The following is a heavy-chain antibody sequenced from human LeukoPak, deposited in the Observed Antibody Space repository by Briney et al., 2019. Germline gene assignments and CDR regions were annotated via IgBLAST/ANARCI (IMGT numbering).Heavy chain of an antibody. V-gene: IGHV3-30*03. Sequence: PGRALILSCAASGFTFSTYGMHSVRQAPGKGLEWVSVIAYDGSIKYYTDSVKGRFTIPRDNSKNMLYLQMGSLRAEDMAVYYCARADCSSSSCYTVAYWGQGTLVTVSS. CDR2: IAYDGSIK. CDR1: GFTFSTYG. J-gene: IGHJ4*02. CDR3: ARADCSSSSCYTVAY. D-gene: IGHD2-2*02.